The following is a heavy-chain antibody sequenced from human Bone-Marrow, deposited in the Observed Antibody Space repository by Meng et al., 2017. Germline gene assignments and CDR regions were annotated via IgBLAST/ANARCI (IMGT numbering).Heavy chain of an antibody. D-gene: IGHD2-2*01. Sequence: GGSLRLSCAASGFTFSSYGMHWVRQAPGKGLEWVSAISGSGGSTYYADSVKGRFTISRDNSKNTLYLQMNSLRAEDTAVYYCAKDPSSYCSSTSCYAGDYWGQGTLVTVSS. CDR2: ISGSGGST. CDR1: GFTFSSYG. J-gene: IGHJ4*02. CDR3: AKDPSSYCSSTSCYAGDY. V-gene: IGHV3-23*01.